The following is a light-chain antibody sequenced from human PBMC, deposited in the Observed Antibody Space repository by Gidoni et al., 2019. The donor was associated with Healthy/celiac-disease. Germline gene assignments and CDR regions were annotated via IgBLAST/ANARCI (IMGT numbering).Light chain of an antibody. J-gene: IGLJ2*01. CDR2: SNN. V-gene: IGLV1-44*01. CDR1: SSNIGSNT. CDR3: AAWDDSLNGPV. Sequence: VLTQPPSASGTPGQRVTISCSGSSSNIGSNTVNWYQQLPGTAPKLLIYSNNQRPSGVPDRFSGSKSGTSASLAISGLQSEDEADYYCAAWDDSLNGPVFGGGTKLTVL.